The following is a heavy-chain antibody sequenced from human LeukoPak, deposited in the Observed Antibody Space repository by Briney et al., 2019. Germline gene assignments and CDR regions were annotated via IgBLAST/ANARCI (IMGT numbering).Heavy chain of an antibody. D-gene: IGHD3-22*01. J-gene: IGHJ4*02. Sequence: PGGSLRLSCAASGFTFSSYAMSWVRQAPGKGLEWVGRIKSKTDGGTTDYAAPVKGRFTISRDDSKNTLYLQMNSLKTEDTAVYYCTTRITMIVVDTRLDYWGQGTLVTVSS. V-gene: IGHV3-15*01. CDR1: GFTFSSYA. CDR3: TTRITMIVVDTRLDY. CDR2: IKSKTDGGTT.